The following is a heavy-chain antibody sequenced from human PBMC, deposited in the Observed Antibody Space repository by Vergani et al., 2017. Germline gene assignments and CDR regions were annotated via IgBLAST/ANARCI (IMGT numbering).Heavy chain of an antibody. V-gene: IGHV3-23*01. D-gene: IGHD2-2*02. CDR1: GFTFSSYA. CDR2: ISGSGGST. Sequence: EVQLLESGGGLVQPGGSLRLSCAASGFTFSSYAMSWVRQAPGKGLEWVSAISGSGGSTYYADSVKGRFTISRDNSKNTLYLQMNSLRAEDTAVYYCAKDFCSSTDCYTPPDGFDIWGQGTMVTVSS. J-gene: IGHJ3*02. CDR3: AKDFCSSTDCYTPPDGFDI.